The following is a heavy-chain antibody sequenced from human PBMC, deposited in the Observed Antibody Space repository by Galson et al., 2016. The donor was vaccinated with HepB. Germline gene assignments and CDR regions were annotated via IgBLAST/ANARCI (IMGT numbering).Heavy chain of an antibody. V-gene: IGHV4-59*01. CDR1: GGSINNYY. CDR2: IYYDGGT. J-gene: IGHJ6*02. Sequence: SETLSLTCTVSGGSINNYYWSWIRQPPGKGLEWIGNIYYDGGTNYRPSLKSRVTMFVDTSKNQFSLRLNSVTAADTAVYYCARCDCSGGSSYDMDVWGQGTTVTVSS. D-gene: IGHD2-15*01. CDR3: ARCDCSGGSSYDMDV.